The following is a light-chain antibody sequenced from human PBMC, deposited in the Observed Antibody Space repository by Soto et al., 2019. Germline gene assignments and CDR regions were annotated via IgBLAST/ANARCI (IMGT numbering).Light chain of an antibody. CDR3: QQSYSTPRT. CDR2: AAS. V-gene: IGKV1-39*01. Sequence: DIQMTQSPSSLSASVGDRVTITCRASQSISIYLNWYQQKPGKAPKLLIYAASSLQSGVPSRFSGSGSGTDFTLTISSLQPEDFETYYCQQSYSTPRTFGSGTKVDIX. CDR1: QSISIY. J-gene: IGKJ4*02.